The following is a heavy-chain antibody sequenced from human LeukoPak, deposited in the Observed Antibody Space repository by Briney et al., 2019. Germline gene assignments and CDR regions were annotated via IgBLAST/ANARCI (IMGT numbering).Heavy chain of an antibody. CDR2: IIPILGIA. Sequence: GASVKVSCKASGGTFSSYAISWVRQAPGQGLEWMGRIIPILGIANYAQKFQGRVTITADKSTSTAYMELSSLRSEDTAVYYCATGDLAVLGARDAFDIWGQGTMVTVSS. V-gene: IGHV1-69*04. CDR3: ATGDLAVLGARDAFDI. J-gene: IGHJ3*02. CDR1: GGTFSSYA. D-gene: IGHD1-26*01.